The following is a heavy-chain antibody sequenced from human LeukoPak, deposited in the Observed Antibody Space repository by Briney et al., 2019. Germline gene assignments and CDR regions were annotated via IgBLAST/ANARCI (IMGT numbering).Heavy chain of an antibody. D-gene: IGHD5-18*01. V-gene: IGHV4-31*03. J-gene: IGHJ4*02. CDR3: AREDTAMGDFDY. CDR1: GGSISSGGYY. CDR2: IYYSGST. Sequence: SQTLSLTCTVSGGSISSGGYYWSCIRQHPGKGLEWIGYIYYSGSTYYNPSLKSRVTISVDTSKNQFSLKLSSVTAADTAVYYCAREDTAMGDFDYWGQGTLVTVSS.